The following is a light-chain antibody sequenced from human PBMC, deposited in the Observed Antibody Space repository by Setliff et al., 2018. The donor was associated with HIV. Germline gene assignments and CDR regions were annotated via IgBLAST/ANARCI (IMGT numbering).Light chain of an antibody. V-gene: IGLV3-21*03. CDR1: NIERRS. CDR2: DDS. CDR3: QVWDSSSNQFV. Sequence: SYALTQPPSVSVAPGKTATITCGGNNIERRSVHWYQQKPGQAPVVVVHDDSDRPSGIPERFSGSNSGNTATLTISRVEAGDEADYYCQVWDSSSNQFVFGIGTKVTVL. J-gene: IGLJ1*01.